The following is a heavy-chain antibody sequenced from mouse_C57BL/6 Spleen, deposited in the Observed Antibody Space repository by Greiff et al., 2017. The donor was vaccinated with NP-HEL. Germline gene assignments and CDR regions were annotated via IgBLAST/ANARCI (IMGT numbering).Heavy chain of an antibody. J-gene: IGHJ4*01. V-gene: IGHV5-4*01. CDR3: ARDRFITTVVAPYDY. CDR1: GFTFSSYA. CDR2: ISDGGSYT. D-gene: IGHD1-1*01. Sequence: EVQGVESGGGLVKPGGSLKLSCAASGFTFSSYAMSWVRQTPEKRLEWVATISDGGSYTYYPDNVKGRFTISRDNAKNNLYLQMSHLKSEDTAMYYCARDRFITTVVAPYDYWGQGTSVTVSS.